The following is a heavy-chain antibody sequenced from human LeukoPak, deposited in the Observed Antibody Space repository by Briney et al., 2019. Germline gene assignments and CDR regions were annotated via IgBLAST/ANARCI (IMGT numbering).Heavy chain of an antibody. D-gene: IGHD3-22*01. J-gene: IGHJ3*02. Sequence: SQTLSFTCTISGGPISSGSYYWSWIRQPAGKGLEWLWRIYTSGSTNYNRSLKSRVTISVDTSKNQFSLKLSSVTAADTAVYYCARDPIVVVITGGAFDIWGQGTMVTVSS. CDR1: GGPISSGSYY. CDR3: ARDPIVVVITGGAFDI. V-gene: IGHV4-61*02. CDR2: IYTSGST.